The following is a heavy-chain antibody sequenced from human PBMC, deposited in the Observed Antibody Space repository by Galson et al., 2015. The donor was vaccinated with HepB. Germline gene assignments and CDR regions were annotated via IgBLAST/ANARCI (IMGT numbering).Heavy chain of an antibody. D-gene: IGHD1-1*01. CDR3: TRGMHWNDVYFDY. V-gene: IGHV3-49*04. CDR1: GFTFGDYA. J-gene: IGHJ4*02. CDR2: IRSKAYGGTT. Sequence: LRLSCAASGFTFGDYAMSWVRQAPGKGLEWVGFIRSKAYGGTTEYAASVKGRFTISRDDSKSIAYLQMNSLKTEDTAVYHCTRGMHWNDVYFDYWGQGTLVTVSS.